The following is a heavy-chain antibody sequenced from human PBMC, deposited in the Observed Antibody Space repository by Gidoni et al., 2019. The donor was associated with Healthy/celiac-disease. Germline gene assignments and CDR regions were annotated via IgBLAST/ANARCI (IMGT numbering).Heavy chain of an antibody. CDR3: AKDLGFRELLEGWFDP. D-gene: IGHD3-10*01. Sequence: EVQLLESGGGLVQPGGSLRLSCAASGFTFSSYAMSWVRQAPGKGLEWVSAISGSGGSTYYADSVKGRFTISRDNSKNTLYLQMNSLRAEDTAVYYCAKDLGFRELLEGWFDPWGQGTLVTVSS. CDR1: GFTFSSYA. V-gene: IGHV3-23*01. CDR2: ISGSGGST. J-gene: IGHJ5*02.